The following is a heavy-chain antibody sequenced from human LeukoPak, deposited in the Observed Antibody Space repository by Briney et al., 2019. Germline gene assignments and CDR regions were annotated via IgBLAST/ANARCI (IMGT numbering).Heavy chain of an antibody. J-gene: IGHJ3*02. CDR3: ARSIYYYDSSGYYQMGAFDI. Sequence: GASVKVSCKASGYTFTSYDINWVRQATGQGLEWMGWMNSNSGNTGYAQKFQARVTFTRITSISTAYMELSRLRSDDTAVYYCARSIYYYDSSGYYQMGAFDIWGQGTMVTVSS. D-gene: IGHD3-22*01. CDR2: MNSNSGNT. V-gene: IGHV1-8*03. CDR1: GYTFTSYD.